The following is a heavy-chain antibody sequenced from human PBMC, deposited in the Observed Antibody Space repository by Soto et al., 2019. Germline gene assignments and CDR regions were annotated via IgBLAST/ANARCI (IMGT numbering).Heavy chain of an antibody. V-gene: IGHV3-66*01. D-gene: IGHD3-22*01. CDR3: ARASYYYDSRGYYYRYYFDY. J-gene: IGHJ4*02. CDR1: GFTVNNNY. Sequence: GGSLRLSCAASGFTVNNNYMSWVRQAPGKGLEWVSVIYSGGSTYYADSVMGRFTISRDNSKNTVHLQMNSLRAEDTAVYYCARASYYYDSRGYYYRYYFDYWGQGTLVTVSS. CDR2: IYSGGST.